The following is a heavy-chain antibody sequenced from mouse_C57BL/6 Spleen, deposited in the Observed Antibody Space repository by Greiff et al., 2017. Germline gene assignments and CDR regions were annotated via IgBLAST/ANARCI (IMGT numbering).Heavy chain of an antibody. CDR3: AMAATVLGGAWFAY. CDR2: IHPSDSDT. V-gene: IGHV1-74*01. CDR1: GYTFTSYW. D-gene: IGHD1-2*01. Sequence: VKLQQPGAELVKPGASVKVSCKASGYTFTSYWMHWVKQRPGQGLEWIGRIHPSDSDTNYNQKFKGKDTLTVDKSSSTAYMQLSSLTSEDSAVYYGAMAATVLGGAWFAYWGQGTLVTVSA. J-gene: IGHJ3*01.